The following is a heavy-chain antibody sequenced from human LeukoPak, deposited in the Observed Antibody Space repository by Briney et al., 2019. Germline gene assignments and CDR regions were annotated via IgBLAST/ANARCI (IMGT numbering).Heavy chain of an antibody. V-gene: IGHV4-34*01. CDR2: INHSGST. Sequence: SETLSLTCAVYGGSFSGYYWSWIRQPPGKGLEWIGEINHSGSTNYNPSLKSRVTISVDTSKNQFSLKLSSVTAADTAVYYCARESYGDYRYYYYMDVWGKGTTVTVSS. D-gene: IGHD4-17*01. CDR3: ARESYGDYRYYYYMDV. J-gene: IGHJ6*03. CDR1: GGSFSGYY.